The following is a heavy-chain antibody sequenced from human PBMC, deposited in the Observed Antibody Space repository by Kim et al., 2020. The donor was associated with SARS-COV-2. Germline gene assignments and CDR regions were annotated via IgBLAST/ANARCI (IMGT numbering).Heavy chain of an antibody. V-gene: IGHV4-4*07. D-gene: IGHD4-17*01. CDR3: ARNPNGGFDP. Sequence: GSTDYRPSLKSRVTMSIDTSKNQFSLKLRSVTTADTAVYFCARNPNGGFDPWGQGTLVTVSS. CDR2: GST. J-gene: IGHJ5*02.